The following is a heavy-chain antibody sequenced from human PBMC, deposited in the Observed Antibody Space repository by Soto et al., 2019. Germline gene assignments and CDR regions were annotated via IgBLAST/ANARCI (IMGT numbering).Heavy chain of an antibody. J-gene: IGHJ5*02. CDR2: IYYSGGT. V-gene: IGHV4-61*01. CDR1: GGSVSSGNYY. Sequence: QVQLQESGPGLVKPSATLSLTCIVSGGSVSSGNYYWSWIRQPPGKGLEWIGHIYYSGGTNHNPSLKNRVTISVDTSKNQFSLRLSSVTAADTAVYYCARDLLGRKPIGRGYIYVGQGWFDPWGQGTLVTVSS. D-gene: IGHD5-18*01. CDR3: ARDLLGRKPIGRGYIYVGQGWFDP.